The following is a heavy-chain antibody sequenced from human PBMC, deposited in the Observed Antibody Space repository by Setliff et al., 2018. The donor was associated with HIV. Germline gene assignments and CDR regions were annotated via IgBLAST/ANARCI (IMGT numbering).Heavy chain of an antibody. V-gene: IGHV1-18*04. CDR2: ISGFNGNT. D-gene: IGHD6-19*01. CDR1: GYTFTSHY. CDR3: ARVPYRSAWFSGGHDAFDI. J-gene: IGHJ3*02. Sequence: ASVKVSCKASGYTFTSHYIHWVRQAPGQGLEWMGWISGFNGNTKYAQSFQDRVAMTTETATSTAYMEMRSLRSDDTAVYFCARVPYRSAWFSGGHDAFDIWGQGTMVTVSS.